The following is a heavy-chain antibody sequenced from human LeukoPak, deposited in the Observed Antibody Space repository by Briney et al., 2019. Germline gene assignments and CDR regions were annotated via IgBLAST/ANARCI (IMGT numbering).Heavy chain of an antibody. D-gene: IGHD5-24*01. V-gene: IGHV3-49*03. CDR1: GFTSGDYA. CDR3: TRDGYNVRNFDY. Sequence: GGSLRLSCTASGFTSGDYAMSWFRQAPGKGLEWVGFIRSKAYGGTTEYAASVKGRFTISRDDSKSIAYLQMNSLKTEDTAVYYCTRDGYNVRNFDYWGQGTLVTVSS. J-gene: IGHJ4*02. CDR2: IRSKAYGGTT.